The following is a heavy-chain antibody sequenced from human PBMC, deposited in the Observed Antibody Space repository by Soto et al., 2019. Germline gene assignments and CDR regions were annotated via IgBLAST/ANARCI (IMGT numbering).Heavy chain of an antibody. J-gene: IGHJ4*02. CDR2: ISGDGYST. CDR1: GFSFNSFA. V-gene: IGHV3-23*01. D-gene: IGHD3-22*01. Sequence: EVQLLESGGGLVQPGGSLRLSCAASGFSFNSFAMSWVRQAPGKGLEWVSAISGDGYSTYYADSVKGRFTVSRHNSNNTHYLQMDSLRAEDTAVYYCAKSSGYYDSRARFDYWGQGSLVTVSS. CDR3: AKSSGYYDSRARFDY.